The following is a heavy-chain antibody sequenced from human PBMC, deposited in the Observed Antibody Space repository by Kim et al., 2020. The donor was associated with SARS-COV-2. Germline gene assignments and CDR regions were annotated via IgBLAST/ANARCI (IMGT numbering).Heavy chain of an antibody. V-gene: IGHV4-39*01. CDR2: IYYSGST. CDR1: GGSISSSSYY. D-gene: IGHD2-2*01. Sequence: SETLSLTCTVSGGSISSSSYYWGWIRQPPGKGLEWIGSIYYSGSTYYNPSLKSRVTISVDTSKNQFSLKLSSVTAADTAVYYCARRSGYQLLLYYYYGMDVWGQGTTVTVSS. J-gene: IGHJ6*02. CDR3: ARRSGYQLLLYYYYGMDV.